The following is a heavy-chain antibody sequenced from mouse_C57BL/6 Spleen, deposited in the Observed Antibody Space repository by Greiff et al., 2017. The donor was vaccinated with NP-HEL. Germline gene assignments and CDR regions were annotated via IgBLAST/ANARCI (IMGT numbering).Heavy chain of an antibody. V-gene: IGHV2-9-1*01. CDR1: GFSLTSYA. D-gene: IGHD2-4*01. CDR2: IWTGGGT. Sequence: VKLQQSGPGLVAPSQSLSITCTVSGFSLTSYAISWVRQPPGKGLEWLGVIWTGGGTNYNSALKSRLSISKDNSKSQVFLKMNSLQTDDTARYYCARRENDYDGKDYFDYWGQGTTLTVAS. J-gene: IGHJ2*01. CDR3: ARRENDYDGKDYFDY.